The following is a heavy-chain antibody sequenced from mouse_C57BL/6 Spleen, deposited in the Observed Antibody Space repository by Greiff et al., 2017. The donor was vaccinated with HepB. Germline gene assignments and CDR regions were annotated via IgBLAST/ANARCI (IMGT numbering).Heavy chain of an antibody. Sequence: EVQLQQSGTVLARPGASVKMSCKTSGYTFTSYWMHWVKQRPGQGLEWIGAIYPGNSDTSYNQKFKGKAKLTAVTSASTAYMELSSLTNEDSAVYYCTRMRNSNHYAMDYWGQGTSVTVSS. D-gene: IGHD2-5*01. CDR1: GYTFTSYW. CDR3: TRMRNSNHYAMDY. J-gene: IGHJ4*01. CDR2: IYPGNSDT. V-gene: IGHV1-5*01.